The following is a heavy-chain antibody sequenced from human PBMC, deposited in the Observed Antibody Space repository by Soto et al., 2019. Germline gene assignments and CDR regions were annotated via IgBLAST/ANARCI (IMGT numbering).Heavy chain of an antibody. Sequence: ASVNVSCKSYDFSFTSLCISWVRQAPGQGLEWMGWISLYNGNTNYAQQFQGRVTMTTDTSTSTAYMELRSLRSDDTAMYFCAIYHLELFRFDYWGQGTQVTVSS. CDR2: ISLYNGNT. CDR3: AIYHLELFRFDY. D-gene: IGHD2-2*01. V-gene: IGHV1-18*04. CDR1: DFSFTSLC. J-gene: IGHJ4*02.